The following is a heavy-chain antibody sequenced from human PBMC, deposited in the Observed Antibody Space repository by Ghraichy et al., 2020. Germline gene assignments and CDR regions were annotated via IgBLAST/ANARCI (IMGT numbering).Heavy chain of an antibody. CDR3: ATSTVSQGYRYYFDH. CDR1: GASISNSNW. D-gene: IGHD4-17*01. V-gene: IGHV4-4*02. Sequence: LSLTCAVSGASISNSNWWTWVRQAPGKGLEWIGEIYHVGRTNYNPSLESGVTMSVDKSKNQFSLILTSVTDADTAVYYCATSTVSQGYRYYFDHWGQGAPVTVSS. CDR2: IYHVGRT. J-gene: IGHJ4*02.